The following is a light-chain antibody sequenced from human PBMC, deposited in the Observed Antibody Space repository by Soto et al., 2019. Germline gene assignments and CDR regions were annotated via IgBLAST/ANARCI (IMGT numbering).Light chain of an antibody. Sequence: MTQSPSTLSGSVGDRVTLSCRASQYINTRLAWYQHRPGQAPRLLIYQTSIRAAGIPARFSASGSGTDFTLTISDVQPEDFALYYCHQRQSWPRTFGQGTKV. CDR3: HQRQSWPRT. CDR2: QTS. J-gene: IGKJ1*01. CDR1: QYINTR. V-gene: IGKV3D-15*03.